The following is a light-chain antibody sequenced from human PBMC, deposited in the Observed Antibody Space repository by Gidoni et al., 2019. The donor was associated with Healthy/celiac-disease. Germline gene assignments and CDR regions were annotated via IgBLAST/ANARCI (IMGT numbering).Light chain of an antibody. CDR3: QQYNSYSWT. J-gene: IGKJ1*01. CDR1: QSISSW. V-gene: IGKV1-5*03. CDR2: KAS. Sequence: DIQMTPSPSTLSASVGDRVTITCRASQSISSWLAWYQQKPGKAPKLLIYKASSLESGVPSRFGGSGSGTEFTLTISSLQPDDFATYYCQQYNSYSWTFGQGTKVEIK.